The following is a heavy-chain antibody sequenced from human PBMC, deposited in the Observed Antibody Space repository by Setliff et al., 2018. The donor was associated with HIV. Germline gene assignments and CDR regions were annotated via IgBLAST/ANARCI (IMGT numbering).Heavy chain of an antibody. Sequence: SETLSLTCTVSGVSISSTYYSWGWVRQPPGKGPEYIGNIYDSGHTYYSPSLRSRVTISVDTSKSQVSLELTSVSAADTAVYYCARHGRTAASPIAWDSWGQGTLVTVSS. J-gene: IGHJ4*02. V-gene: IGHV4-39*01. CDR1: GVSISSTYYS. D-gene: IGHD6-25*01. CDR3: ARHGRTAASPIAWDS. CDR2: IYDSGHT.